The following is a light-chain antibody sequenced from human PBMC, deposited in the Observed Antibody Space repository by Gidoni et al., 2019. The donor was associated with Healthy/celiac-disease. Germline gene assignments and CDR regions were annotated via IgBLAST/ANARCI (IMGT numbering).Light chain of an antibody. V-gene: IGLV7-46*01. J-gene: IGLJ3*02. CDR1: TGAVTSGHY. CDR3: LLSYSGARWV. CDR2: DPS. Sequence: QAVVTQEPSLPVSPGGTVTLTCGSSTGAVTSGHYPYWFQQKPGQAPRTLIYDPSTKQSWTPARFSGSLLGGKAALTLSGAQPEDEAEYYCLLSYSGARWVFGGGTKLTVL.